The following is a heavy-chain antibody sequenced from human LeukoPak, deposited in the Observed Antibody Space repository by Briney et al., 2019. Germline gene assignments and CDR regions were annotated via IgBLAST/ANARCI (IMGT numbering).Heavy chain of an antibody. Sequence: GGSLRLSCAASGFAFSSYAMHWARQAPGKGLEWVAVISYDGSNKYYADSVKGRFTISRDNSKNTLYLQMNSLRAEDTAVHYCAGPTDPDYGDSNGAFDYWGQGTLVTVSS. CDR1: GFAFSSYA. J-gene: IGHJ4*02. D-gene: IGHD4-17*01. CDR2: ISYDGSNK. V-gene: IGHV3-30-3*01. CDR3: AGPTDPDYGDSNGAFDY.